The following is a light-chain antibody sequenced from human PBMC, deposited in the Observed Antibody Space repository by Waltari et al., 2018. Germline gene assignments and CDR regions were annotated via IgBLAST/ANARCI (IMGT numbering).Light chain of an antibody. J-gene: IGLJ3*02. V-gene: IGLV2-14*01. Sequence: QSALTQPASVSGSPGQSLTISCHGNSSEDGGYNYLSCYQQHPGKAPKLIIYEVSNRPSGVSIRFSGSKSGNTASLTISGLQAEDEADYYCSSYTSSSTGVFGGGTKLTVL. CDR1: SSEDGGYNY. CDR2: EVS. CDR3: SSYTSSSTGV.